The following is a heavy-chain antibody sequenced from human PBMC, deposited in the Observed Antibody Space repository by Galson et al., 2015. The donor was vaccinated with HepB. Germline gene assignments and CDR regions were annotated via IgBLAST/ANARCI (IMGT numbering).Heavy chain of an antibody. D-gene: IGHD5-18*01. CDR3: ARDTSGGYSYGYLGG. V-gene: IGHV3-33*01. CDR2: IWYDGSNK. J-gene: IGHJ4*02. CDR1: GFTFSSYG. Sequence: SLRLSCAASGFTFSSYGMHWVRQAPGKGLEWVAVIWYDGSNKYYADSVKGRFTISRDNSKNTLYLQMNSLRAEDTAVYYCARDTSGGYSYGYLGGWGQGTLVTVSS.